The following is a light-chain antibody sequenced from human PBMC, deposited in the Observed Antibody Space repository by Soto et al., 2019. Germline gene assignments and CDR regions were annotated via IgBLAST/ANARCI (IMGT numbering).Light chain of an antibody. CDR1: SSDIGGYNF. Sequence: QSVLTQPASVSGSPGPSITIACTGTSSDIGGYNFVSWYQQHPGKAPKLLIYDVGNRPSGVSNRFSGSKSGNTASLTISGLQAEDEAHYYCNSYRTVSTYVFGTGTKLTVL. CDR2: DVG. CDR3: NSYRTVSTYV. J-gene: IGLJ1*01. V-gene: IGLV2-14*01.